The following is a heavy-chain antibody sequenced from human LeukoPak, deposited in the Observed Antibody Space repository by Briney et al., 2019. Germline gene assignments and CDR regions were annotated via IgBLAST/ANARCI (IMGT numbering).Heavy chain of an antibody. Sequence: PSQTLSLTCTVSGGSISSGDYYWSWIRQPPGKGLEWIGYIYYSGSTYYNPSLKSRVTISVDTSKNQFSLKLSSVTAADTAVYYCARDRPLVNSGYYVVYWGQGTLVTVSS. CDR1: GGSISSGDYY. J-gene: IGHJ4*02. V-gene: IGHV4-30-4*08. CDR2: IYYSGST. CDR3: ARDRPLVNSGYYVVY. D-gene: IGHD3-22*01.